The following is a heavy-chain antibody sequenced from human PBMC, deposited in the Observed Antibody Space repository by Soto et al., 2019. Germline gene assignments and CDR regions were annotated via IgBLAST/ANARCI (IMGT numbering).Heavy chain of an antibody. CDR1: GGSISSGGYS. CDR3: ARVPYDILTGHSYYYYGMDV. Sequence: SETLSVTCAVSGGSISSGGYSWSWIRQPPGKGLEWIGYIYHSGSTYYNPSLKSRVTISVDRSKNQFSLKLSSVTAADTAVYYCARVPYDILTGHSYYYYGMDVWGQGTTVTVSS. J-gene: IGHJ6*02. CDR2: IYHSGST. D-gene: IGHD3-9*01. V-gene: IGHV4-30-2*01.